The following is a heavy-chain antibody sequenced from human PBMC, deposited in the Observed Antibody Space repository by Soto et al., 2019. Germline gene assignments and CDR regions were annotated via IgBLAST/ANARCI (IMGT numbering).Heavy chain of an antibody. CDR2: IRSVPYGGTT. J-gene: IGHJ4*02. CDR1: GFVFADYG. Sequence: SLRLSXSTSGFVFADYGLNWFRQAPGKGLEWVGFIRSVPYGGTTEYAASVKGRFTISVDVSKSIGYLQMNSLQTEDTAVYFCTRLDSGYAIFDDWGQGTLVTVSS. D-gene: IGHD5-12*01. V-gene: IGHV3-49*03. CDR3: TRLDSGYAIFDD.